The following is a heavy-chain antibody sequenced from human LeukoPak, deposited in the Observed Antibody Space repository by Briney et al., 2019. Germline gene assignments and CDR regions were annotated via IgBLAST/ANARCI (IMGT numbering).Heavy chain of an antibody. CDR1: GGSFSDYF. Sequence: SETLSLTCAVYGGSFSDYFWNWIRQTPGKGLEWIGEINHGGGTNYNPSLKSRATISVDTSKKQFSLNLNSVTAADTAVYYCARHGPGDRRAFDIWGQGTKVTVSS. J-gene: IGHJ3*02. CDR2: INHGGGT. D-gene: IGHD3-10*01. CDR3: ARHGPGDRRAFDI. V-gene: IGHV4-34*01.